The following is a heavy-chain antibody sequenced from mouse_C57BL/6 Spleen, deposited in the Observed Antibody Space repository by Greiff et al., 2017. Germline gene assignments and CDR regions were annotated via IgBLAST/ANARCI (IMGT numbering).Heavy chain of an antibody. CDR2: INPNNGGT. CDR1: GYTFTDYN. D-gene: IGHD2-5*01. J-gene: IGHJ4*01. CDR3: ARYYSNGYYAMDY. Sequence: EVQLVESGPELVKPGASVKIPCKASGYTFTDYNMDWVKQSHGKSLEWIGDINPNNGGTIYNQKFKGKATLTVDKSSSTAYMELRSRTSEDTAVYYCARYYSNGYYAMDYWGQGTSVTVSS. V-gene: IGHV1-18*01.